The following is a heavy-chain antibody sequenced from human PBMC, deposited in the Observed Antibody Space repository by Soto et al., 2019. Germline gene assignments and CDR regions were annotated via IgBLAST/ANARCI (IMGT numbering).Heavy chain of an antibody. CDR2: IIPILGIA. D-gene: IGHD2-15*01. J-gene: IGHJ5*02. CDR3: AGGGGYCSGGSCGWFDP. CDR1: GGTFSSYT. Sequence: QVQLVQSGAEVKKPGSSVKVSCKASGGTFSSYTISWVRQAPGQGLEWMGRIIPILGIANYAQKFQGRVTITADKSTSTAYMELSSLRSEDTAVYYCAGGGGYCSGGSCGWFDPWGQGTLVTVSS. V-gene: IGHV1-69*02.